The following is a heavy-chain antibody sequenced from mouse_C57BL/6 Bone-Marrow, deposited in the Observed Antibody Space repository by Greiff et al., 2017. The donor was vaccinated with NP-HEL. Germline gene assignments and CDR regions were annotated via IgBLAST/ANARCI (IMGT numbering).Heavy chain of an antibody. CDR3: AREPDGYPFAY. D-gene: IGHD2-3*01. Sequence: VQLKESGPGLVKPSQSLSLTCSVTGYSITSGYYWNWIRQFPGNKLEWMGYISYDGSNNYNPSLKNRISITRDTSKNQFFLKLNSVTTEDTATYYCAREPDGYPFAYWGQGTLVTVSA. V-gene: IGHV3-6*01. J-gene: IGHJ3*01. CDR1: GYSITSGYY. CDR2: ISYDGSN.